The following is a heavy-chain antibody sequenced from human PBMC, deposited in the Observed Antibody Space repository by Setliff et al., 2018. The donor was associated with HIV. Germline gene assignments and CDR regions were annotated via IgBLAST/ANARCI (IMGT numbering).Heavy chain of an antibody. V-gene: IGHV4-59*11. CDR3: ARGAGFYGDYTFDH. Sequence: KTSETLSLTCTVSGPSINIHYWSWIRQSPGKGFEWIGYIYSTGSTNYNPSLQSRVTISMVASRNQCSLKVTSVTAADTAVYYCARGAGFYGDYTFDHWGQGRQVTVSS. CDR2: IYSTGST. D-gene: IGHD4-17*01. J-gene: IGHJ4*02. CDR1: GPSINIHY.